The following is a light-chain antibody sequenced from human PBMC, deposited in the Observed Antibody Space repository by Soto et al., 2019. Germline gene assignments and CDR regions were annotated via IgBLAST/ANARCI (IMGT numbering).Light chain of an antibody. J-gene: IGLJ2*01. V-gene: IGLV2-14*01. Sequence: QSALTQPASVSGSPGQSITISCAGTSSDVGAYKYVSWYQQQPGKAPKLLIYDVSNRPSGVSNRFSGFKSGNTASLTISGLQAEDEADYYCSSYTTSSTLIFGGGTKLTVL. CDR1: SSDVGAYKY. CDR3: SSYTTSSTLI. CDR2: DVS.